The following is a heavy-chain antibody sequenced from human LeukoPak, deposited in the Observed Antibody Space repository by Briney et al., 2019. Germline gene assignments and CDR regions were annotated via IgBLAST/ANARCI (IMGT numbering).Heavy chain of an antibody. CDR2: ISSNGGST. CDR1: GFTFSSYA. CDR3: ARGRSNYGSGSYRANDY. V-gene: IGHV3-64*01. D-gene: IGHD3-10*01. Sequence: GGSLRLSCAASGFTFSSYAMHWVRQAPGKGLEYVSAISSNGGSTYYANSVKGRFAISRDNSKNTLYLQMGSLRAEDMAVYYCARGRSNYGSGSYRANDYWGQGTLVTVSS. J-gene: IGHJ4*02.